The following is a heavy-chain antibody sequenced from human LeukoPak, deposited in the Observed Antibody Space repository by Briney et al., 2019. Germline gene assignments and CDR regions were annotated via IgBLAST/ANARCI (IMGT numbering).Heavy chain of an antibody. V-gene: IGHV4-38-2*01. CDR2: IYHSGST. CDR1: GYSISSGYY. J-gene: IGHJ5*02. CDR3: ARWLDCSSTSCLPPLNWFDP. Sequence: SGTLSLTCAVSGYSISSGYYWGWIRQPPGKGLEWIGSIYHSGSTSYNPSLKSRVTIPVDTSNNQFSLKLSSVTAADTAVYYCARWLDCSSTSCLPPLNWFDPWGQGTLVTVSS. D-gene: IGHD2-2*01.